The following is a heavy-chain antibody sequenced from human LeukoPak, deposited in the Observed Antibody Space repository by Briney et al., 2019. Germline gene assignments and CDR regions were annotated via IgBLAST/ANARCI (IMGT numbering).Heavy chain of an antibody. V-gene: IGHV3-7*01. D-gene: IGHD2-2*02. CDR2: IKQDGSEK. CDR1: GFTFSRYW. Sequence: GGSLRLSCAASGFTFSRYWMSWVRQAPGKGLEWVANIKQDGSEKDYVDSVKGRFTISRDNAKNSLYLQMNSLTAEDTAVYYCARGSNYCSSISCHMNDWGQGTLVTVSS. J-gene: IGHJ4*02. CDR3: ARGSNYCSSISCHMND.